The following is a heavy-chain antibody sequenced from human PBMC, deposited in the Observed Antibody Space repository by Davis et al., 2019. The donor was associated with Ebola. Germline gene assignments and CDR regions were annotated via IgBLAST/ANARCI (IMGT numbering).Heavy chain of an antibody. Sequence: ASVKVSCKASGYTFTGYYMHWVRQAPGQGLEWMGWMNPNSGNTGYAQKLQGRVTMTTDTSTSTAYMELRSLRSDDTAVYYCARARWAIIVAPDYWGQGTLVTVSS. V-gene: IGHV1-18*04. CDR2: MNPNSGNT. CDR3: ARARWAIIVAPDY. CDR1: GYTFTGYY. D-gene: IGHD2-2*01. J-gene: IGHJ4*02.